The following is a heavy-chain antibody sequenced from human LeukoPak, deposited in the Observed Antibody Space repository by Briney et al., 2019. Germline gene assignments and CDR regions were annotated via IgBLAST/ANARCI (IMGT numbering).Heavy chain of an antibody. CDR3: AGNTVGYYYYYMDV. V-gene: IGHV4-59*11. CDR2: IYYSGST. CDR1: GGSISSHY. D-gene: IGHD1-26*01. Sequence: SETLSLTCTASGGSISSHYWSWIRQPPGKGLEWIGYIYYSGSTNYNPSLKSRVTISVDTSKNQFSLKLSSVTAADTAVYYCAGNTVGYYYYYMDVWGKGTTVTVSS. J-gene: IGHJ6*03.